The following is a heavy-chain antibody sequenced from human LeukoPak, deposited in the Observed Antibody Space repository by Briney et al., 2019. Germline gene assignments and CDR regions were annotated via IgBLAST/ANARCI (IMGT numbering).Heavy chain of an antibody. CDR3: ASLPATMVRGVPFDY. CDR2: IYYSGST. Sequence: SSETLSLTCTVSGGSISSSSYYWGWIRQPPGKGLEWIGSIYYSGSTYYNPSLKSRVTISVDTSKNQFSLKLSPVTAADTAVYYCASLPATMVRGVPFDYWGQGTLVTVSS. J-gene: IGHJ4*02. V-gene: IGHV4-39*01. CDR1: GGSISSSSYY. D-gene: IGHD3-10*01.